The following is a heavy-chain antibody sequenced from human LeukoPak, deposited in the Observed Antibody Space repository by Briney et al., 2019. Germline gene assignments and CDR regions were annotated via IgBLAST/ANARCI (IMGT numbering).Heavy chain of an antibody. CDR3: ARSPDYYDSSGYYYALNWFDP. D-gene: IGHD3-22*01. CDR1: GYTFTGYY. CDR2: INPNSGGT. J-gene: IGHJ5*02. Sequence: SSVKVSCKASGYTFTGYYMHRVRQAPGQGLEWMGWINPNSGGTNYAQKFQGRVTMTRDTSISTAYMELSRLRSDDTAVYYCARSPDYYDSSGYYYALNWFDPWGQGTLVTVSS. V-gene: IGHV1-2*02.